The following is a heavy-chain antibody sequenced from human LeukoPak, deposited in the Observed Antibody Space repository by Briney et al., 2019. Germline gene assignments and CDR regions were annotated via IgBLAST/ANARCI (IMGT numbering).Heavy chain of an antibody. D-gene: IGHD1-1*01. Sequence: GGSLRLSCAASGFTFSDHYMDWVRQAPGKGLEWVAFIRYDGSNKYYADSVKGRFTISRDNSKNTLYLQMNSLRAEDTAVYYCARGQSVWRQDGAFDIWGQGTMVTVSS. V-gene: IGHV3-30*02. CDR1: GFTFSDHY. CDR3: ARGQSVWRQDGAFDI. CDR2: IRYDGSNK. J-gene: IGHJ3*02.